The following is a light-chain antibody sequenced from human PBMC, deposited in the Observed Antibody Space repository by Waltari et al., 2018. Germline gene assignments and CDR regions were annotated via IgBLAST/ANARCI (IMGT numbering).Light chain of an antibody. J-gene: IGKJ5*01. CDR1: QCVSGY. V-gene: IGKV3-11*01. CDR2: DTS. CDR3: QQRSNWPPSIT. Sequence: EIVLTQSPATLSLSPGERATLSCRASQCVSGYLAWYQQKPGQAPRLLIYDTSNRATGIPARFSGSGSGADFTLTISSLEPADFAVYYCQQRSNWPPSITFGQGTRLEIK.